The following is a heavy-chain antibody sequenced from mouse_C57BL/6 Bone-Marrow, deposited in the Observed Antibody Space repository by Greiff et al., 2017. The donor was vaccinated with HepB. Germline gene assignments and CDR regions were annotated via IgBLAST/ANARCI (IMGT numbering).Heavy chain of an antibody. CDR3: TTPYYYGSDY. V-gene: IGHV14-4*01. J-gene: IGHJ2*01. D-gene: IGHD1-1*01. CDR2: IDPENGDT. CDR1: GFNIKDDY. Sequence: EVKVVESGAELVRPGASVKLSCTASGFNIKDDYMHWVKQRPEQGLEWIGWIDPENGDTEYASKFQGKATITADTSSNTAYLQLSSLTSEDTAVYYCTTPYYYGSDYWGQGTTLTVSS.